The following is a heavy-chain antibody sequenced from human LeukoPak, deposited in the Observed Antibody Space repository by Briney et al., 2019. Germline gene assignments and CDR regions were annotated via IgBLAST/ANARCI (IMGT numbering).Heavy chain of an antibody. CDR3: ARDYVDHDDY. V-gene: IGHV3-7*01. J-gene: IGHJ4*02. CDR2: IKQDGSEK. Sequence: PGGSLRLSCAASGFTFSSSAMSWVRQAPGKGLEWVANIKQDGSEKYYVDSVKGRFTISRDNAKNSLYLQMNSLRAEDTAVYYCARDYVDHDDYWGQGTLVTVSS. CDR1: GFTFSSSA. D-gene: IGHD5-12*01.